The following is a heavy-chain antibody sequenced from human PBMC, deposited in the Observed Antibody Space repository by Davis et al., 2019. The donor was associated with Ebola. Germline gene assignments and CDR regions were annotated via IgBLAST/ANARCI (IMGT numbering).Heavy chain of an antibody. CDR3: VPGTWI. V-gene: IGHV3-48*03. Sequence: GGSLRLSCQAPAFISSDYEMNWVRQTPGKGLEWVAFAGNSVDSIHYAASVKGRFIVSSDNARHSVLLQMNNLKVEDTGVYYCVPGTWIRGQGMRVTVSA. CDR2: AGNSVDSI. J-gene: IGHJ4*02. D-gene: IGHD5-18*01. CDR1: AFISSDYE.